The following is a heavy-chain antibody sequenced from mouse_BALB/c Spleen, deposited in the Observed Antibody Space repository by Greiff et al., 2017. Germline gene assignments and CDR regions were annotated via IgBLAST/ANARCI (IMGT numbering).Heavy chain of an antibody. D-gene: IGHD1-1*01. V-gene: IGHV6-6*02. Sequence: EVHLVESGGGLVQPGGSMKLSCVASGFTFSNYWMNWVRQSPEKGLEWVAEIRLKSNNYATHYAESVKGRFTISRDDSKSSVYLQMNNLRAEDTGIYYCTRITTVVPNYFDYWGQGTTLTVSS. CDR3: TRITTVVPNYFDY. CDR2: IRLKSNNYAT. J-gene: IGHJ2*01. CDR1: GFTFSNYW.